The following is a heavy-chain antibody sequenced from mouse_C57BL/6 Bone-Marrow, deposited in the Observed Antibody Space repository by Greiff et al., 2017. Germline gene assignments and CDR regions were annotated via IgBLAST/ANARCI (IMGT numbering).Heavy chain of an antibody. CDR3: ARCDGYYPLYFDY. CDR2: INPSSGYT. D-gene: IGHD2-3*01. V-gene: IGHV1-4*01. Sequence: VQLQQSGAELARPGASVKMSCKASGYTFTSYTMNWVKQRPGQGLEWIGYINPSSGYTKYNQKFKDKATLTADKSSSTAYMQLSSLTSEDSAVYYFARCDGYYPLYFDYWGQGTTLTVSS. CDR1: GYTFTSYT. J-gene: IGHJ2*01.